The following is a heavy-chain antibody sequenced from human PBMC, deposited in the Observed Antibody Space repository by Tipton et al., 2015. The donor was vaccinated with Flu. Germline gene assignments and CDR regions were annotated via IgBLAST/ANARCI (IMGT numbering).Heavy chain of an antibody. CDR2: IYPGDSDT. CDR1: GYSLTSYW. Sequence: VQLVQSGAEVKKPGESLKISCKGSGYSLTSYWIGWGRQMPGKGLEWMGIIYPGDSDTRYSPSFQGQVTISADKSISTAYLQWPSLKAWYTARYYCARYPQLIRAYYFDYWGQGTLVTVSS. D-gene: IGHD6-6*01. V-gene: IGHV5-51*03. CDR3: ARYPQLIRAYYFDY. J-gene: IGHJ4*02.